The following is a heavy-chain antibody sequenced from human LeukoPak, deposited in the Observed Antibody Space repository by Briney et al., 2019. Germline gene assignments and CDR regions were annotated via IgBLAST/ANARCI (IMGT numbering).Heavy chain of an antibody. Sequence: SETLSLTCTVSGGSISSYYWSWIRQPPGKGLEWIGYIYYSGSTNYNPSLKSRVTISVDTSKNQFSLKLSSVTAEDTAVYYCARERGILGELPLRTFDYWGQGTLVTVSS. V-gene: IGHV4-59*12. CDR3: ARERGILGELPLRTFDY. CDR2: IYYSGST. J-gene: IGHJ4*02. D-gene: IGHD3-16*01. CDR1: GGSISSYY.